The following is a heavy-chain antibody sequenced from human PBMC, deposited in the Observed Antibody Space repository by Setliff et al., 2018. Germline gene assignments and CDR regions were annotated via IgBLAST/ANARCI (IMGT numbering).Heavy chain of an antibody. D-gene: IGHD4-4*01. CDR2: ITGNGVDT. V-gene: IGHV3-23*01. Sequence: GGSLRLSCAASGFSFSSYAMDWVRQAPGKGLQWVSVITGNGVDTYYIDSVKGRFTISRDNSENTLYLQMSSLRVDDTAVYYCATDHYNRFDVWGQGTMVTVSS. J-gene: IGHJ3*01. CDR1: GFSFSSYA. CDR3: ATDHYNRFDV.